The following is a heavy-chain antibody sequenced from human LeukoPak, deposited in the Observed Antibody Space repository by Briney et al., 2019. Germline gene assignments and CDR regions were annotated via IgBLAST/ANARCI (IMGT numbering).Heavy chain of an antibody. V-gene: IGHV1-24*01. CDR3: ATAGNLSSGWPLSFDY. J-gene: IGHJ4*02. CDR2: FDPEDGET. CDR1: GYTLTELS. Sequence: GASVKVSCKVSGYTLTELSMHWVRQAPGKGLEWMGGFDPEDGETIYAQKFQGRVTMTEDTSTDTAYMELSSLRSEDTAVYYCATAGNLSSGWPLSFDYWGQGTLVTVSS. D-gene: IGHD6-19*01.